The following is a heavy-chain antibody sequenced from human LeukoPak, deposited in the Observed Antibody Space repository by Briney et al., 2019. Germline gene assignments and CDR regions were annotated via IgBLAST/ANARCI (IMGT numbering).Heavy chain of an antibody. V-gene: IGHV1-18*01. Sequence: ASVKVSCKASGYTFTSYGISWVRQAPGQGLEWMGWISAYNGNTNYAQKLQGRVTMTTDTSTSTAYMELRSLRSDDTAVYYCARECYYYSRKYYYYGMDVWGQGTTVTVSS. D-gene: IGHD3-22*01. J-gene: IGHJ6*02. CDR1: GYTFTSYG. CDR3: ARECYYYSRKYYYYGMDV. CDR2: ISAYNGNT.